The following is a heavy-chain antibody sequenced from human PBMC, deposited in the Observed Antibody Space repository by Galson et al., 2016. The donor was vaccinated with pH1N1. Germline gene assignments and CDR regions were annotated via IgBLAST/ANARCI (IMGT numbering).Heavy chain of an antibody. CDR3: ARRGIGEFLYYFDY. D-gene: IGHD3-10*01. CDR1: GGSISSGGYY. V-gene: IGHV4-39*01. CDR2: IYYSGST. Sequence: SETLSLTCTVSGGSISSGGYYWSWIRQPPGKGLEWIGSIYYSGSTYYNPSLKSRVTISVDTSKNQFSLKMSSVTAADTAVYYCARRGIGEFLYYFDYWGQGTLVTVSS. J-gene: IGHJ4*02.